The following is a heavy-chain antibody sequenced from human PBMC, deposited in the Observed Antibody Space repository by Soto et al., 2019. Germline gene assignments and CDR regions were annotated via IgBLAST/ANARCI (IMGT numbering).Heavy chain of an antibody. CDR2: TYYRSKWYN. V-gene: IGHV6-1*01. Sequence: SQTLSLTCAISGDSVSSNSAAWNWIRQSPSRGLEWLGRTYYRSKWYNDYAVSVKSRITINPDTSKNQFSLQLNSVTPEDTAVYYCARVGCSSTSCYKNWFDPWGQGTLVTASS. CDR3: ARVGCSSTSCYKNWFDP. CDR1: GDSVSSNSAA. J-gene: IGHJ5*02. D-gene: IGHD2-2*01.